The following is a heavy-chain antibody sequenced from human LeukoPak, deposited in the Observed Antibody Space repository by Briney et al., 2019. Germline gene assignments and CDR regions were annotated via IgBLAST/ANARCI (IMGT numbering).Heavy chain of an antibody. CDR2: IYHSGST. Sequence: SQTLSLTCTVSGGSISSGGYYWSWIRQPPGKGLEWIGYIYHSGSTNYNPSLKSRVTISVDTSKNQFSLKLSSVTAADTAVYYCAREATRSLYVTPGLLGYFDLWGRGTLVTVSS. V-gene: IGHV4-30-2*01. D-gene: IGHD4-23*01. CDR1: GGSISSGGYY. J-gene: IGHJ2*01. CDR3: AREATRSLYVTPGLLGYFDL.